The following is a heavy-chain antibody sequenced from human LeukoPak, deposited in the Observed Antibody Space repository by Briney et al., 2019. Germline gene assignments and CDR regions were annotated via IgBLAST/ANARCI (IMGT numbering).Heavy chain of an antibody. V-gene: IGHV3-11*04. D-gene: IGHD1-26*01. CDR2: ISFNGSTV. CDR3: ARVPQMGYTGSYEEYSDY. CDR1: GFAFSDYY. J-gene: IGHJ4*02. Sequence: PGGSLRLSCTASGFAFSDYYMNWIRQAPGKGLEWVSYISFNGSTVSYIDSVKGRFTISRDNAKRSLYLQMNSLRAEDTAVYFCARVPQMGYTGSYEEYSDYWGQGILVTVSS.